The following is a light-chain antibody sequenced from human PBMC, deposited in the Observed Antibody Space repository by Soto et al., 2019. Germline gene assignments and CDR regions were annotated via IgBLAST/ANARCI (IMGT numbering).Light chain of an antibody. CDR3: QQYHTSSIT. CDR2: DAS. Sequence: DIQMTQSPSTLSSSVGDRVTITCRASQSISRGLAWYQQKPGKAPNLLIYDASTLERGVPSRFSGTGSGTEFTLTIDRLQPDDFATYYCQQYHTSSITFGQGTKVDI. CDR1: QSISRG. V-gene: IGKV1-5*01. J-gene: IGKJ1*01.